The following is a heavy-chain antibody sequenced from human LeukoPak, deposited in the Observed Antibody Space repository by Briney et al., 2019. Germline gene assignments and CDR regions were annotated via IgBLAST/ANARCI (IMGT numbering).Heavy chain of an antibody. CDR3: ARRYYYDSSGYLFDY. V-gene: IGHV4-59*11. J-gene: IGHJ4*02. D-gene: IGHD3-22*01. Sequence: SETLSLTCTVSGGSISSHYWSWIRQPPGKGLEWIGYIYYSGSTNYNPSLKSRVTISVDTSKNQFSLKLNSVTAADTAVYYCARRYYYDSSGYLFDYWGQGTLVTVSS. CDR2: IYYSGST. CDR1: GGSISSHY.